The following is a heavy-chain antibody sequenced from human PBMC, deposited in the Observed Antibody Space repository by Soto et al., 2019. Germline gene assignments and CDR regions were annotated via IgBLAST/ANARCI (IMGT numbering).Heavy chain of an antibody. CDR2: VSPYNGNT. Sequence: APAKLGWKGCGVRKTCKSVSWVRHAPGQGFEWMGWVSPYNGNTYYEQKFQGRVIMTTDKSTSTAYMELRTLRSDDTAVYYCSRDLEGGLDYWGQGTLVTVSS. V-gene: IGHV1-18*01. CDR3: SRDLEGGLDY. CDR1: GVRKTCKS. J-gene: IGHJ4*01. D-gene: IGHD2-15*01.